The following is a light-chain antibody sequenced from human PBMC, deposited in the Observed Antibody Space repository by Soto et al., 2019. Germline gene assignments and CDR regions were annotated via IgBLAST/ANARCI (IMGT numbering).Light chain of an antibody. Sequence: DIQMTQSPSTLSASVGDRVTITCRASQIISSWLARYQQKPGKAPKLLIYDASSLESGVPSRFSGSGSGKEFTLTISSLQPDDFATYYCQQYNSYPWTFGQGTKVDIK. CDR1: QIISSW. J-gene: IGKJ1*01. CDR2: DAS. CDR3: QQYNSYPWT. V-gene: IGKV1-5*01.